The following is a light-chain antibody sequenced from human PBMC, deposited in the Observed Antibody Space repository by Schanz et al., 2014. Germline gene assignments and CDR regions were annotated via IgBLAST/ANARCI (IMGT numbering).Light chain of an antibody. V-gene: IGKV4-1*01. CDR3: QQCYSAPWT. CDR2: WTS. Sequence: DIVMTQSPDSLAVSLGERATINCKSSQSVLYTSDNKNYLAWYQHKPGQPPKLLISWTSTRDSGVPDRFSGGGSGTEFTLTISSVQAEDVAVYYCQQCYSAPWTFGQGTKVEIK. CDR1: QSVLYTSDNKNY. J-gene: IGKJ1*01.